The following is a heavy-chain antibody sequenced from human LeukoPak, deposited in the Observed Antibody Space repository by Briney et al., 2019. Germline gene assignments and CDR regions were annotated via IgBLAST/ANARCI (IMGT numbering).Heavy chain of an antibody. CDR1: GYSITSGYY. CDR2: IYHTGNT. V-gene: IGHV4-38-2*02. Sequence: KPSETLSLTCSVSGYSITSGYYWGWIRQPPGKGLEWIGSIYHTGNTFYDPSFNSRVTISVDTSKNQFSLSLSSVTAADTAVYYCARYCSSTTCYTRGGDYWGQGTLVTASS. J-gene: IGHJ4*02. CDR3: ARYCSSTTCYTRGGDY. D-gene: IGHD2-2*02.